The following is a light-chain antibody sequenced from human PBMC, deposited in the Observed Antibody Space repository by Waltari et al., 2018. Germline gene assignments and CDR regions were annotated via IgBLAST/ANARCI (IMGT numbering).Light chain of an antibody. V-gene: IGKV1-12*01. J-gene: IGKJ4*01. CDR2: VAS. Sequence: DIQLTQSPSSVSASVGDRVTVACRASQGISSWFTWYKKKPGEAPKLLIFVASTLETGVPSRFSGGGSGTEFNLTISSLQPEDLGTYYCQQAADFPLTFGGGTKVESK. CDR1: QGISSW. CDR3: QQAADFPLT.